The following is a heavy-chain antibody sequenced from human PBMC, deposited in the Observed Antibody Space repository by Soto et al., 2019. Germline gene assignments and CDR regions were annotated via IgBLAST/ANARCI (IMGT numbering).Heavy chain of an antibody. D-gene: IGHD2-2*01. V-gene: IGHV3-21*01. J-gene: IGHJ5*01. CDR3: ARDPSEGRVGNWFES. CDR2: TSSSTSYV. CDR1: GFTFSRYG. Sequence: GGSLRLSCAASGFTFSRYGMNWVRQAPGKGLEWVSSTSSSTSYVYYADSVQGRFSVSRDNAKKILYLEMYALRTEDTAVYYCARDPSEGRVGNWFESWGQGTLVTVSS.